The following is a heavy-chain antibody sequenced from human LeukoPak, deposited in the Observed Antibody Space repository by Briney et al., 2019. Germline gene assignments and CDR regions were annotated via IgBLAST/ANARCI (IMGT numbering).Heavy chain of an antibody. J-gene: IGHJ4*02. D-gene: IGHD3-22*01. CDR3: ARRGGDSSGNFDY. CDR1: GGSMSNYY. CDR2: IYYSGGT. V-gene: IGHV4-59*08. Sequence: SETLSLTCTVSGGSMSNYYWSWIRQPPGKGLEWIGYIYYSGGTNYNPSLKSRVTISVDTSKKQFSLRLSSVTAADTAVYYCARRGGDSSGNFDYWGQGTLVTVSS.